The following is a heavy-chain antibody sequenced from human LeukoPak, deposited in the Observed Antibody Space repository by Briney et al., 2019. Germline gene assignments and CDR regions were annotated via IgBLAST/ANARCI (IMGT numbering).Heavy chain of an antibody. Sequence: GTSLRLSCAASGFSFSIHAMHWVRRAPGKGLEWVAVISYDGSSKYYADSVKGRFTISRDNSKNTLYLQMNSLRAEDTAVYYCAKGYDFWSGGIDYWGQGTLVTVSS. CDR2: ISYDGSSK. V-gene: IGHV3-30*18. CDR3: AKGYDFWSGGIDY. J-gene: IGHJ4*02. CDR1: GFSFSIHA. D-gene: IGHD3-3*01.